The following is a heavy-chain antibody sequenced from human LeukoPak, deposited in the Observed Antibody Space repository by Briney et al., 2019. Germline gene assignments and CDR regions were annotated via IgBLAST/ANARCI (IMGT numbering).Heavy chain of an antibody. D-gene: IGHD2-21*02. V-gene: IGHV3-30*18. CDR1: GFTFSSYG. CDR3: AKLVTAITPFNAFDI. J-gene: IGHJ3*02. CDR2: ISYDGSNK. Sequence: PGGSLRLSCAASGFTFSSYGMHWVRQAPGKGLEWVAVISYDGSNKYYADSVKGRFTISRDNSKNTLYLQMNSLRAEDTAVYYCAKLVTAITPFNAFDIWGQGTMVTVSS.